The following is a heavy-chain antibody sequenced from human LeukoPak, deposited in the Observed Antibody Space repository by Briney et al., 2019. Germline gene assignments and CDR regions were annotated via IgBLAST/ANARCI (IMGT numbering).Heavy chain of an antibody. Sequence: SETLSLTCTVSGGSISSYYWSWIRQPPGKGLEGIGYIYYSGSTNYNPSLKSRVTISVDTSKNQFSLKLSSVTAADTAVYYCARGGGNKNWFDPWGQGTLVTVSS. D-gene: IGHD4-23*01. J-gene: IGHJ5*02. CDR2: IYYSGST. CDR3: ARGGGNKNWFDP. V-gene: IGHV4-59*01. CDR1: GGSISSYY.